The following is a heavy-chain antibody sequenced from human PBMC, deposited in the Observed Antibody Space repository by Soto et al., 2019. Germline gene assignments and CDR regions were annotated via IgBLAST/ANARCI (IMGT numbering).Heavy chain of an antibody. V-gene: IGHV1-18*01. D-gene: IGHD2-8*01. Sequence: GASVKVSCKASGYTFTSYAISWVRQAPGQGLEWMGWITTSNANTHYAQKLQGRISMTTDTSTTTANMELRGLTSDDTAIYYCAKNGQPPYYYYGLDVWGQGTTVTVSS. CDR1: GYTFTSYA. CDR3: AKNGQPPYYYYGLDV. CDR2: ITTSNANT. J-gene: IGHJ6*02.